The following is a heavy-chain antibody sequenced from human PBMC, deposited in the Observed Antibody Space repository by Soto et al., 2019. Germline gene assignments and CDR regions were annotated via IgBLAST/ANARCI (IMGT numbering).Heavy chain of an antibody. V-gene: IGHV3-74*01. Sequence: GGSLRLSCAASGFTFSSYWMHWVRQAPGKGLVWVSRINSDGSSTSYADSVKGRFTISRDNAKNTLYLQMNSLRAEDTAVYYCARESIAAAVDYYYYGMDVWGQGTTVTVSS. CDR2: INSDGSST. J-gene: IGHJ6*02. CDR1: GFTFSSYW. CDR3: ARESIAAAVDYYYYGMDV. D-gene: IGHD6-13*01.